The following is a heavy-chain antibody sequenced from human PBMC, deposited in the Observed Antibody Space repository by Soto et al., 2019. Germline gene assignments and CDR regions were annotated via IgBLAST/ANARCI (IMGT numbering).Heavy chain of an antibody. CDR2: IWYDGSNK. CDR1: GFTFSSYG. D-gene: IGHD6-13*01. Sequence: GGSLRLSCAASGFTFSSYGMHWVRQAPGKGLEWVAVIWYDGSNKYYADSVKGRFTISRDNSKNTLYLQMNSLRAEDTAVYYCARDPYSSSWYEASYYYGMDVWGQGTTVTVSS. CDR3: ARDPYSSSWYEASYYYGMDV. J-gene: IGHJ6*02. V-gene: IGHV3-33*01.